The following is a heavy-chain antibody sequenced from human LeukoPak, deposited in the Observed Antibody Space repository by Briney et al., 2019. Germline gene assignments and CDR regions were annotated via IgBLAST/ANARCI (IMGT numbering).Heavy chain of an antibody. CDR3: ARYGDYVFDL. J-gene: IGHJ4*02. CDR2: IYYSGST. V-gene: IGHV4-59*01. D-gene: IGHD4-17*01. Sequence: SETLSLTCTVSGGSISSYYWSWIRQPPGKGLEWIGYIYYSGSTIYNPSLESRVTISVDTSKNQFSLKLSSVTAADTAVYYCARYGDYVFDLWGQGTLVTVSS. CDR1: GGSISSYY.